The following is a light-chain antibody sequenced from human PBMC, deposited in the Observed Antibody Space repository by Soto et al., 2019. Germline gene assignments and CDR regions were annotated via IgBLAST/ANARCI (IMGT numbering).Light chain of an antibody. Sequence: SLSVSPGDSATLSCRARQSVGPNLVSDQQRFGQAPRVLIYHVSTRATGVPARFRGSGSEAAFTLTISSLQPEDFAFYYCHQYYNWPSWTVGQGTKVDSK. CDR2: HVS. CDR3: HQYYNWPSWT. J-gene: IGKJ1*01. V-gene: IGKV3-15*01. CDR1: QSVGPN.